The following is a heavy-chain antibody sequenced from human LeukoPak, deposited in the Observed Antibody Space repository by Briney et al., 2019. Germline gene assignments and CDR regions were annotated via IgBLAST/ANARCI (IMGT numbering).Heavy chain of an antibody. J-gene: IGHJ3*02. CDR2: ISTYNGNT. CDR3: ARDPCSGGSCHDAFDI. Sequence: ASVKVSCKASGYTFTSYGISWVRQAPGQGLEWMGWISTYNGNTKYVQNLQGRVTMTTDTSTGTAYMELRSLRSDDTAVYYCARDPCSGGSCHDAFDIWGQGTMVTVSS. CDR1: GYTFTSYG. D-gene: IGHD2-15*01. V-gene: IGHV1-18*01.